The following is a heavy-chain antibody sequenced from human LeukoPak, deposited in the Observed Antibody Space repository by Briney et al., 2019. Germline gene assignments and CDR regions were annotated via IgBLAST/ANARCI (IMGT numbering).Heavy chain of an antibody. Sequence: ASVKVSCKASGYTFTGYYMHWVRQAPGQGLEWMGWINPNSGGTNYAQKFQGRVTMTRDTSISTAYMELSRLRSDDTAVYYCARAPYRGNGMDVWGQETTVTVSS. CDR3: ARAPYRGNGMDV. CDR1: GYTFTGYY. J-gene: IGHJ6*02. V-gene: IGHV1-2*02. D-gene: IGHD1-26*01. CDR2: INPNSGGT.